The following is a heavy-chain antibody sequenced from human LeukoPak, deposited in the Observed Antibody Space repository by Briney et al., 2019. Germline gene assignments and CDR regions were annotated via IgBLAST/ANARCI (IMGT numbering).Heavy chain of an antibody. CDR1: GGTFISYA. CDR2: IIPIFGTA. Sequence: GSSVKVSCKASGGTFISYAISWVRQAPGQGLEWMGGIIPIFGTANYAQKFQGRVTITTDEPTSTAYMELSSLRSEDTAVYYCVTNSGYDQNFDYWGQGTLVTVSS. V-gene: IGHV1-69*05. D-gene: IGHD5-12*01. J-gene: IGHJ4*02. CDR3: VTNSGYDQNFDY.